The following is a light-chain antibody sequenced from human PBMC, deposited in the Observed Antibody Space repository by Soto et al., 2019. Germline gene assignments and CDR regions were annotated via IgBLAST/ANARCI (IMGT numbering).Light chain of an antibody. CDR2: GAS. J-gene: IGKJ2*01. Sequence: EIVMTQSPATLSVSPGERATLSCRASQSVSSNLAWYQQKPGQAPRLLIYGASTRATGIPARFSGSGSGTEFNLTISSLQSEDFAFYYCQQYNNWPPWTFGQGTKLEIK. CDR3: QQYNNWPPWT. CDR1: QSVSSN. V-gene: IGKV3-15*01.